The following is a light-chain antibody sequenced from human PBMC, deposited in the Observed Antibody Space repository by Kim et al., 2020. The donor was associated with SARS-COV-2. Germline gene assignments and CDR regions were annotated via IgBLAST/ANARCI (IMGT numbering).Light chain of an antibody. CDR3: QSFDISLSGFVI. CDR2: DNN. J-gene: IGLJ2*01. V-gene: IGLV1-40*01. CDR1: NSNIGAGFD. Sequence: VTISRTGSNSNIGAGFDVHWYQQVPGTAPQLLISDNNNRPSGVPDRFSTSKSDTSVSLAITGLQPEDEADYYCQSFDISLSGFVIFGGGTQLTVL.